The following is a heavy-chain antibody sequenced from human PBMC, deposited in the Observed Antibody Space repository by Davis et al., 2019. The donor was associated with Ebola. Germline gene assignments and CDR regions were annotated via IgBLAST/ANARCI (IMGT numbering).Heavy chain of an antibody. D-gene: IGHD1-26*01. V-gene: IGHV4-61*08. CDR3: ASPIVGATRIDY. CDR1: GGSISSGGYY. CDR2: IYYSGST. Sequence: SETLSLTCTVSGGSISSGGYYWSWIRQPPGKGLEWIGYIYYSGSTNYNPSLKSRVTISVDTSKNQFSLKLSSVTAADTAVYYCASPIVGATRIDYWGQGTLVTVSS. J-gene: IGHJ4*02.